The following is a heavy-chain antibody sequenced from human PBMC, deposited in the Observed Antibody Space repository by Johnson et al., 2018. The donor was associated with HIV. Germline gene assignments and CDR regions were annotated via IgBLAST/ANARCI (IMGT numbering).Heavy chain of an antibody. Sequence: EVQLVESGGGVARPGRSLRLSCAASGFIFSSYWMSWVRQAPGKGLEWVANIKQDGREKYYADSVKGRFTISRHNSKNTLYLQMHSLRAEDTAVYYCAKDLVDTAMDDAFDIWGQGTMVTVSS. D-gene: IGHD5-18*01. CDR3: AKDLVDTAMDDAFDI. J-gene: IGHJ3*02. CDR1: GFIFSSYW. V-gene: IGHV3-7*01. CDR2: IKQDGREK.